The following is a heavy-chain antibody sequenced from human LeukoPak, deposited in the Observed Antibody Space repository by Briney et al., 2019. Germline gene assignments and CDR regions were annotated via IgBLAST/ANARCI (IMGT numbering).Heavy chain of an antibody. V-gene: IGHV4-34*01. D-gene: IGHD3-3*01. CDR3: ARRGSGGAYYDFWSGPRDPFDY. J-gene: IGHJ4*02. CDR2: INHSGST. CDR1: GGSFSGYY. Sequence: SETLSLTCAVYGGSFSGYYWSWIRQPPGKGLEWIGEINHSGSTNYNPSLKSRVTISVDTSKNQFSLKLSSVTAADTAVYYCARRGSGGAYYDFWSGPRDPFDYWGQGTLVTVSS.